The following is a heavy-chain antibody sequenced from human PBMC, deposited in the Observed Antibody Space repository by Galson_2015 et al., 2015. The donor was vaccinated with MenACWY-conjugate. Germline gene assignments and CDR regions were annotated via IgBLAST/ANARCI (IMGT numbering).Heavy chain of an antibody. Sequence: SVKVSCKASGYTFTSYGITWVRQAPGQGFEWMGWISAYNGNTNYAQKLQGRVTMTTDTSTSTAYMELRSLRSDDTAVYYCARWLPGTFDAFEMGGQGTMLTVSS. CDR1: GYTFTSYG. CDR3: ARWLPGTFDAFEM. CDR2: ISAYNGNT. D-gene: IGHD5-12*01. V-gene: IGHV1-18*01. J-gene: IGHJ3*02.